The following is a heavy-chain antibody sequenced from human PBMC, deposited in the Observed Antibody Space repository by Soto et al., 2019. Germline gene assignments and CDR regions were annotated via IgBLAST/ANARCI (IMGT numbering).Heavy chain of an antibody. CDR1: GDSVSSGTYY. CDR2: IYYSGST. D-gene: IGHD6-19*01. CDR3: ARVASIAVAGIASSHYYYGMDV. Sequence: SETLSLTCTVSGDSVSSGTYYSSWIRKPPGKGLEWIGYIYYSGSTNYSPSLKSRVTISVDTSKNQFSLKLSSVTAADTAVYYCARVASIAVAGIASSHYYYGMDVWGQGTTVTVSS. V-gene: IGHV4-61*01. J-gene: IGHJ6*02.